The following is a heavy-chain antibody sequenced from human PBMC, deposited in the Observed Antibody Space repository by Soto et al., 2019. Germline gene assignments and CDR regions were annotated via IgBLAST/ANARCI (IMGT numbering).Heavy chain of an antibody. V-gene: IGHV4-39*02. D-gene: IGHD1-1*01. CDR1: GGSISDSMYY. Sequence: QLQLQESGPGLVKPSETLSLTCSVSGGSISDSMYYWGWVRQPPGKGLEWIGGVHYSGITYHNPSLKSRVTIFVDTSKNYFSLKLTAVTAADTALYYCARLTDVYNNSYFEHWGQGTLVTVSS. CDR3: ARLTDVYNNSYFEH. J-gene: IGHJ4*02. CDR2: VHYSGIT.